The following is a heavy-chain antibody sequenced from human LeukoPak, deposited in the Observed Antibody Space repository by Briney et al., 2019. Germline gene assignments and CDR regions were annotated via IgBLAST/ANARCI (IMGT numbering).Heavy chain of an antibody. Sequence: ASVKVSCKASGYTFTDYYMHWVRQAPGQGLEWMGWIVTNNGGTNYAQNFKGRVTMTRDTSDSTAYVEVSDLKSDDTAVYYCARGGPHHGFDIWAQGTMVTVSS. CDR3: ARGGPHHGFDI. J-gene: IGHJ3*02. CDR2: IVTNNGGT. CDR1: GYTFTDYY. V-gene: IGHV1-2*02.